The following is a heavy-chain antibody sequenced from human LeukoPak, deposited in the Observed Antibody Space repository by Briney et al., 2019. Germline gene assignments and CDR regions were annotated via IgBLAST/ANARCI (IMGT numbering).Heavy chain of an antibody. CDR3: ARLEIAAAGNRWFDP. D-gene: IGHD6-13*01. V-gene: IGHV4-61*02. J-gene: IGHJ5*02. CDR2: IYTSGST. Sequence: PSETLSLTRSVSGGSIGSGTYYWSWIRQPAGKGLEWIGRIYTSGSTNYNPSLKSRVTISVDTSKNQFSLKLTSVTAADTAVYYCARLEIAAAGNRWFDPWGQGTLVTVSS. CDR1: GGSIGSGTYY.